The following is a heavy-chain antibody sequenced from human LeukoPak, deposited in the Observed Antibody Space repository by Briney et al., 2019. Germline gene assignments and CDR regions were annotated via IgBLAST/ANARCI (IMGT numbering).Heavy chain of an antibody. Sequence: GGSLRLSCAASGFTFSSYWMSWVRQAPGKGLEWVANIKQDGSEKYYVDSVKGRFTIPRDNAKNSLYLQMNSLRAEDTAVYYCARDLIVVVPAAMSGVPYGMDVWGQGTTVTVSS. V-gene: IGHV3-7*03. CDR3: ARDLIVVVPAAMSGVPYGMDV. CDR1: GFTFSSYW. CDR2: IKQDGSEK. J-gene: IGHJ6*02. D-gene: IGHD2-2*01.